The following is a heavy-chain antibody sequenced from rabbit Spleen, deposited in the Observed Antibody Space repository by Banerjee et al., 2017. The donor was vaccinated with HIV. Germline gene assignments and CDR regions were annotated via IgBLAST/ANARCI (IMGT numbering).Heavy chain of an antibody. D-gene: IGHD2-1*01. CDR2: HYIAKGVT. J-gene: IGHJ3*01. V-gene: IGHV1S7*01. CDR3: ARARDTYDDVGDYARLDL. CDR1: GIDFTKYY. Sequence: QLTETGGGLVQPGGSLTLSCKASGIDFTKYYITWVRQAPGKGPEWIGIHYIAKGVTHYASWVDGRFTISSDNAQNTLDLQMNSLTAADTATYFCARARDTYDDVGDYARLDLWGPGTLVTVS.